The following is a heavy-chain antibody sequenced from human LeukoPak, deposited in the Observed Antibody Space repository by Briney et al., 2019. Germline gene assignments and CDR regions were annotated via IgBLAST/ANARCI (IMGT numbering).Heavy chain of an antibody. J-gene: IGHJ4*02. Sequence: SQTLSLTCAVYGGSFSGYYWSWIRQPPGKGLEWIGEINHSGSTNYNPSLKSRVTISVDTSKNQFSLKLSSVTAADTAVYYCARGFHRRGYCSGGSCYSIFDYWGQGTLVAVSP. V-gene: IGHV4-34*01. CDR3: ARGFHRRGYCSGGSCYSIFDY. CDR1: GGSFSGYY. CDR2: INHSGST. D-gene: IGHD2-15*01.